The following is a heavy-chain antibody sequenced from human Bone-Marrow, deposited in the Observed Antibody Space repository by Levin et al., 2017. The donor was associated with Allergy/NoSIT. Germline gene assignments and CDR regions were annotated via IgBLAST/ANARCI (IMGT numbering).Heavy chain of an antibody. J-gene: IGHJ6*02. CDR2: ISAYNGNT. Sequence: ASVKVSCKASGYTFTSYGISWVRQAPGQGLEWMGWISAYNGNTNYAQKLQGRVTMTTDTSTSTAYMELRSLRSDDTAVYYCARDPPYSSTLYYYYGMDVWGQGTTVTVSS. CDR1: GYTFTSYG. CDR3: ARDPPYSSTLYYYYGMDV. D-gene: IGHD6-13*01. V-gene: IGHV1-18*01.